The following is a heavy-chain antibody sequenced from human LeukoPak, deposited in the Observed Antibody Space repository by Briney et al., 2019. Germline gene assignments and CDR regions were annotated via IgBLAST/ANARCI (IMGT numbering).Heavy chain of an antibody. D-gene: IGHD3-22*01. J-gene: IGHJ4*02. CDR3: ARGTHYYDSSGYYYGDY. Sequence: PGGSLRLSCAASGFTFSSYSMNWVRQAPGKGLEWVSYISSSSSTIYYADSAKGRFTISRDNAKSSLYLQMNSLRAEDTAVYYCARGTHYYDSSGYYYGDYWGQGTLVTVSS. V-gene: IGHV3-48*01. CDR1: GFTFSSYS. CDR2: ISSSSSTI.